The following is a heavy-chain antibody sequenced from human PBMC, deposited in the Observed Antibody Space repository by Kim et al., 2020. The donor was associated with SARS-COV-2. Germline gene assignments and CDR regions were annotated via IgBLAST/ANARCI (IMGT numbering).Heavy chain of an antibody. CDR3: ARVRDDYGANLDY. D-gene: IGHD4-17*01. Sequence: SAHKSQGRVTMTRDTSTSTVYIELSSLRSEDTAVYYCARVRDDYGANLDYWGQGTLVTVSS. J-gene: IGHJ4*02. V-gene: IGHV1-46*01.